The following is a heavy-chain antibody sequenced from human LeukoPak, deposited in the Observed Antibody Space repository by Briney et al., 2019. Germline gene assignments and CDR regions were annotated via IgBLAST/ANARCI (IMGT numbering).Heavy chain of an antibody. D-gene: IGHD3-22*01. J-gene: IGHJ4*02. CDR3: QRDIDSSGYYTTHYYFDY. CDR2: ISAYNGNT. V-gene: IGHV1-18*01. Sequence: ASVKVSCKASGYTFTSYGISWVRQAPGQGLEWMGLISAYNGNTNYAQKVQGRGSMTTDTSTSTAYMELKSLRSDDTAVYYYQRDIDSSGYYTTHYYFDYWGQGALVTVSS. CDR1: GYTFTSYG.